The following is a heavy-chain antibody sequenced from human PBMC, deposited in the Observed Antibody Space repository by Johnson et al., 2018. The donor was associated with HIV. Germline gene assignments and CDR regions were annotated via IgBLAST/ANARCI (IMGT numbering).Heavy chain of an antibody. D-gene: IGHD2-21*01. CDR1: GFTFHDYG. V-gene: IGHV3-9*01. CDR3: AKDKRDGCGDRWDAFDI. Sequence: VQLVESGGGLVQPGGSLRLSCAASGFTFHDYGMSWVRRPPGKGLEWVSGYRWNRGSIGNEDSVRGQFTTSRDNAKNSLYLQMNSLRAEDTALYYCAKDKRDGCGDRWDAFDIWGQGTMVTVSS. J-gene: IGHJ3*02. CDR2: YRWNRGSI.